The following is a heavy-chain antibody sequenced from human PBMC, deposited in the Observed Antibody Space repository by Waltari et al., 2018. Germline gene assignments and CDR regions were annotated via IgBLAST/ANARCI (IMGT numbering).Heavy chain of an antibody. CDR1: GGSFSGYY. CDR2: INHSGST. V-gene: IGHV4-34*01. CDR3: ARVSGPFCMDV. J-gene: IGHJ6*02. Sequence: QVQLQQWGAGLLKPSETLSITCAVYGGSFSGYYWSWIRQPPGKGLEWIGEINHSGSTNYNPSLKSRVTISVDTSKNQFSLKLSSVTAADTAVYYCARVSGPFCMDVWGQGTTVTVSS.